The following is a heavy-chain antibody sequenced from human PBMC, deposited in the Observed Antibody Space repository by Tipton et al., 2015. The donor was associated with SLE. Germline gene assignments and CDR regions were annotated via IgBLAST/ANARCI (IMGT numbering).Heavy chain of an antibody. V-gene: IGHV4-59*01. CDR3: ANDYGGSRGYDNCFDP. CDR1: GGSISGYY. Sequence: TLSLTCTVSGGSISGYYWTWIRQTPGKGLEWIGNIYSSGSTKYHSSLKSRVTISADTSKNQFSLKVSSVTAADSAVYYCANDYGGSRGYDNCFDPWGQGILVTVSS. J-gene: IGHJ5*02. CDR2: IYSSGST. D-gene: IGHD5-12*01.